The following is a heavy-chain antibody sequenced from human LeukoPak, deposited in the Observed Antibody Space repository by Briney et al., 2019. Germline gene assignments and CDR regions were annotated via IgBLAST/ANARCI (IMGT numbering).Heavy chain of an antibody. Sequence: SETLSLTCAVYGGSFSGYYWSWIRQPPGKGLEWIGYIYYSGSTNYNPSLKSRVTISVDTSKNQFSLKLSSVTAADTAVYYCARDWAAARFDPWGQGTLVTVSS. V-gene: IGHV4-59*01. CDR3: ARDWAAARFDP. D-gene: IGHD6-13*01. CDR2: IYYSGST. J-gene: IGHJ5*02. CDR1: GGSFSGYY.